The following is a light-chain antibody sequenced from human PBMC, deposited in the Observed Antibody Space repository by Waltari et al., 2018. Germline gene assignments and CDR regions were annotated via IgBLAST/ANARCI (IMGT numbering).Light chain of an antibody. Sequence: QSALTQPAAVSASPGQSITIPCTGTSRNVCGYNYVTWYQQPPGKATKLMIYDVSNGAGGVSNRFAGSKSGNTASLTISGLQAEDEADDYCSSYTSSSTLVVFGGGTKLTVL. CDR1: SRNVCGYNY. CDR3: SSYTSSSTLVV. V-gene: IGLV2-14*03. J-gene: IGLJ2*01. CDR2: DVS.